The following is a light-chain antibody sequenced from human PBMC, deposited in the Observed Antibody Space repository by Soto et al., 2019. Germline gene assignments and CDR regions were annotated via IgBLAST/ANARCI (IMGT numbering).Light chain of an antibody. Sequence: QSALTQPASMSGSPGQSITISCTGTSSDVGGYNFVSWYQQHPGKVPKLMIFDVNRRPSGVSDRFSGSKSGNTASLTISGLKAEDEGDYDCCSYTSSSTHVFGSGNKVTVL. CDR2: DVN. CDR1: SSDVGGYNF. J-gene: IGLJ1*01. V-gene: IGLV2-14*03. CDR3: CSYTSSSTHV.